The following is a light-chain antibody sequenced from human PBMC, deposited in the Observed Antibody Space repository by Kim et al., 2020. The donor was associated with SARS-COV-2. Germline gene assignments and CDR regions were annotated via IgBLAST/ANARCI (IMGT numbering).Light chain of an antibody. CDR1: SLRIYY. V-gene: IGLV3-19*01. Sequence: VALGHTVRITCQGDSLRIYYATWYQQKPGQAPILVIYGKNNRPSGIPDRFSGSSSGNTASLTITGTQAGDEADYYCNSRDSNDNVVFGGGTQLTVL. CDR3: NSRDSNDNVV. CDR2: GKN. J-gene: IGLJ2*01.